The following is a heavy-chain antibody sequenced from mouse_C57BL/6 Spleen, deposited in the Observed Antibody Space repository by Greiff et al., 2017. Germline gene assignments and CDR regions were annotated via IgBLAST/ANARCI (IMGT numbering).Heavy chain of an antibody. V-gene: IGHV5-16*01. Sequence: EVQRVESEGGLVQPGSSMKLSCTASGFTFSDYYMAWVRQVPEKGLEWVANINYDGSSTYYLDSLKSRFIISRDNAKNILYLQMSSLKSEDTATYYCARDLDGYHWYFDVWGTGTTVTVSS. J-gene: IGHJ1*03. D-gene: IGHD2-3*01. CDR1: GFTFSDYY. CDR2: INYDGSST. CDR3: ARDLDGYHWYFDV.